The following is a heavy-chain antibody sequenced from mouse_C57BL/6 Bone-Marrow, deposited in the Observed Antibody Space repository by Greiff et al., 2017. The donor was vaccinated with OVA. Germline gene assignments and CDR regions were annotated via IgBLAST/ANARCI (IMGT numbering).Heavy chain of an antibody. Sequence: VQLQQSGAELVRPGTSVKMSCKASGYTFTNYWIGWAKQRPGQGLEWIGDIYPGSGDTNYNEKFKGKATLTADKSSSTAYMQLSSLTSEDSAIYYCARRVGFRREYFDVWGTGTTVTVSS. CDR2: IYPGSGDT. CDR1: GYTFTNYW. J-gene: IGHJ1*03. D-gene: IGHD3-1*01. V-gene: IGHV1-63*01. CDR3: ARRVGFRREYFDV.